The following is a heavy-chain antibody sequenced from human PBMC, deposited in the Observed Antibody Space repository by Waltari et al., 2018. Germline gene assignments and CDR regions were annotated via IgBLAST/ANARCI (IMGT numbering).Heavy chain of an antibody. CDR3: AKDTLSCSSTSCSGGNDY. Sequence: EVQLLESGGGVVQPGGSLRRSCAASGFPFDDYSMHWVRQVPGKGLEWVPLISWEGVSTYYADSVKGRFTISRDNSKSSLYLQMDSLRTEDTAIYYCAKDTLSCSSTSCSGGNDYWGQGTLVTVSS. CDR1: GFPFDDYS. CDR2: ISWEGVST. D-gene: IGHD2-2*01. V-gene: IGHV3-43*01. J-gene: IGHJ4*02.